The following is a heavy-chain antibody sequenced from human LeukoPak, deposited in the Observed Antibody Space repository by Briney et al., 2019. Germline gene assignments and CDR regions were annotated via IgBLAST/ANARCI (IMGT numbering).Heavy chain of an antibody. CDR1: GGSFSGYY. Sequence: PSETLSLTCAVYGGSFSGYYWSWIRQPPGKGLEWIGEINHSGSTNYNPSLKSRVTISVDTSKNQFSLKLSSVTAADTAVYYCARLLYYFDYWGQGTLVTVSS. CDR3: ARLLYYFDY. V-gene: IGHV4-34*01. CDR2: INHSGST. J-gene: IGHJ4*02. D-gene: IGHD2-8*01.